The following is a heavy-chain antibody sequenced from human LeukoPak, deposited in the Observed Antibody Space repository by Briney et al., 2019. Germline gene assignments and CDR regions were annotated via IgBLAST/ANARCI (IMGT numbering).Heavy chain of an antibody. Sequence: GGSLRLSCAVSGLTFSNVWMSWVRQAPGKGLEWVSSISSSSTYIYYADSVKGRFTISRDNSKNTLYLQMNSLRAEDTAVYYCASPAVDFWSGYPNNYFDYWGQGTLVTVSS. J-gene: IGHJ4*02. D-gene: IGHD3-3*01. V-gene: IGHV3-21*01. CDR2: ISSSSTYI. CDR3: ASPAVDFWSGYPNNYFDY. CDR1: GLTFSNVW.